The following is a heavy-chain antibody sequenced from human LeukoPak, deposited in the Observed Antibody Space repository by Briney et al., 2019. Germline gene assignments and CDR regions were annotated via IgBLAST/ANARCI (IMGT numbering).Heavy chain of an antibody. Sequence: ASVKVSCKASGYTFTGYYMHWVRQAPGQGLEWMGWINPNSGGTNYAQKFQGRVTMTRDTSISTAYMELSSLRSEDTAVYYCATPVGDYYDSSGYYREYFQHWGQGTLVTVSS. V-gene: IGHV1-2*02. CDR3: ATPVGDYYDSSGYYREYFQH. J-gene: IGHJ1*01. CDR1: GYTFTGYY. D-gene: IGHD3-22*01. CDR2: INPNSGGT.